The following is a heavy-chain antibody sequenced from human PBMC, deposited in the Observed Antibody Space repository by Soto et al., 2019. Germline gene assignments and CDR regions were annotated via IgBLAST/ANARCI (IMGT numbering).Heavy chain of an antibody. D-gene: IGHD6-19*01. CDR1: RGSLSGSDKY. CDR3: ASRVAVSGKFDY. CDR2: IYYSGST. V-gene: IGHV4-30-4*01. Sequence: SATLSLTCPVSRGSLSGSDKYWRWIRQSPGKGLEWIGDIYYSGSTYYNPSLTSRVTISLDRSKNQFSLKLSSVTAADTAVYYCASRVAVSGKFDYWGQGTLVTVSA. J-gene: IGHJ4*02.